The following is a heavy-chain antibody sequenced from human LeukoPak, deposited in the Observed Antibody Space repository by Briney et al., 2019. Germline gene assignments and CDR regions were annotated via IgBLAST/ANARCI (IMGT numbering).Heavy chain of an antibody. CDR3: ARDRNGFDY. D-gene: IGHD4-11*01. CDR2: IYHSGST. V-gene: IGHV4-38-2*02. Sequence: PSETLSLTCTVSGYSISSGYYWGWIRQPPGKGLEWIGSIYHSGSTYYNPSLKSRVTISVDTSKNQFSLKLSSVTAADTAVYYCARDRNGFDYWGQGTLVTVSS. CDR1: GYSISSGYY. J-gene: IGHJ4*02.